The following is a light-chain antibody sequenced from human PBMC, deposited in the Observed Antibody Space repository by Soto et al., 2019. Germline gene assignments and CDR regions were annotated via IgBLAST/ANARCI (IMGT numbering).Light chain of an antibody. J-gene: IGLJ2*01. CDR2: DNN. CDR1: SSNIGNHY. CDR3: ATWDSSLSGEV. V-gene: IGLV1-51*01. Sequence: QSALTQPASVSGSPGQSITISCSGSSSNIGNHYVSWYQQLPGTAPKLLIYDNNKRPSGIPDRFSGSKSGTSATLGITGLQTGDEADYHCATWDSSLSGEVFGGGTQLTVL.